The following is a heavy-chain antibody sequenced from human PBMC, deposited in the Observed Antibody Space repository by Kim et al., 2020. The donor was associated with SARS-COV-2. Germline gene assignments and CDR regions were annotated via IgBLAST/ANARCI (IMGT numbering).Heavy chain of an antibody. Sequence: SRVTISVDTSKNQFSLKLSSVTAADTAVYYCARGAAVFPQSHSSSRPSDYWGQGTLVTVSS. D-gene: IGHD6-13*01. V-gene: IGHV4-30-2*04. J-gene: IGHJ4*02. CDR3: ARGAAVFPQSHSSSRPSDY.